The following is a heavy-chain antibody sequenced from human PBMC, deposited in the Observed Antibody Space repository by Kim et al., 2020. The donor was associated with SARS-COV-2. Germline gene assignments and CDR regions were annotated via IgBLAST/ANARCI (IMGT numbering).Heavy chain of an antibody. D-gene: IGHD6-13*01. V-gene: IGHV6-1*01. Sequence: AGSVKSRITINPDTSKNQFSLQLNSVTPEDTAVYYCARGVQQQLEGGMDVWGQGTTVTVSS. CDR3: ARGVQQQLEGGMDV. J-gene: IGHJ6*02.